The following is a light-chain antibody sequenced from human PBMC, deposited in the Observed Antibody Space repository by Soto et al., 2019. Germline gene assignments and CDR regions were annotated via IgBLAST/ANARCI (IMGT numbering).Light chain of an antibody. CDR2: GAS. Sequence: EIVLTQSPGTLSLSPVERATLSCRASQSVSSSYLAWYQQKPGQAPRLLIYGASSRATGIPDRFSGSGSGTDFTLTISRLEPEDFAVYYCQQYGSSPPWTFGQGTKVHIK. J-gene: IGKJ1*01. CDR3: QQYGSSPPWT. CDR1: QSVSSSY. V-gene: IGKV3-20*01.